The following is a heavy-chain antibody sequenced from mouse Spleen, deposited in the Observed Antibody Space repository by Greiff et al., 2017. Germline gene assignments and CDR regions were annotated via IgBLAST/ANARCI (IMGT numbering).Heavy chain of an antibody. D-gene: IGHD1-1*01. J-gene: IGHJ1*01. CDR2: IDYDGSGA. Sequence: EVHLVESEGGLVQPGSSMKLSCSASGFTFSDYYMAWVRQVPEKGLEWVANIDYDGSGAYYLDSLKSRFIISRDNAKNILYLQMSSLKSEDTATYYCARDTTGYFDVWGAGTTVTVSS. CDR3: ARDTTGYFDV. CDR1: GFTFSDYY. V-gene: IGHV5-16*01.